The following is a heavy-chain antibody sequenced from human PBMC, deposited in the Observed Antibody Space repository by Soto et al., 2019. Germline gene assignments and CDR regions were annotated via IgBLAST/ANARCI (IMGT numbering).Heavy chain of an antibody. D-gene: IGHD2-2*01. J-gene: IGHJ3*02. CDR1: GFTFSDYY. V-gene: IGHV3-11*01. CDR2: ISSSGTVI. Sequence: QVQLVESGGGLVKPGGSLRLSCAASGFTFSDYYMSWIRQAPGKGLEWVSYISSSGTVIHYADSVKGRFTISRDNAKNSLYLQMNSLRAEDTAVYYCAREGLGYCSSNNCYHGAFDIWGQGTMVTVSS. CDR3: AREGLGYCSSNNCYHGAFDI.